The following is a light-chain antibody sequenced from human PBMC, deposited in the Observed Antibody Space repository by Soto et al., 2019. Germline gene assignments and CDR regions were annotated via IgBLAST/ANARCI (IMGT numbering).Light chain of an antibody. CDR2: EVN. CDR1: NGDVGSYDL. CDR3: CSYAGSNSLI. Sequence: QSALTQPASVSGSPGQSITISCTGTNGDVGSYDLVSWYQRYPGEAPKLIIYEVNKRPSGISNRFSGSESGNTTSLTISGLQAEDEAEYDCCSYAGSNSLIFGGGTQLTVL. J-gene: IGLJ2*01. V-gene: IGLV2-23*02.